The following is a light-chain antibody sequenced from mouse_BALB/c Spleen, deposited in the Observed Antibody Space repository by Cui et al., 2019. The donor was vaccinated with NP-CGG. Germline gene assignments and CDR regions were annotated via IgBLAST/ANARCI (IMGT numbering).Light chain of an antibody. CDR1: TGAVTTSNY. J-gene: IGLJ1*01. Sequence: QAVVTQESALTTSPGETVTLTCRSSTGAVTTSNYANWVQEKPDHLFTGLIGGTNNRVPGVPARFSGSLIGDKAALIITGAQTEDEAIYFCALWYSNHWVFGGGTKLTVI. V-gene: IGLV1*01. CDR2: GTN. CDR3: ALWYSNHWV.